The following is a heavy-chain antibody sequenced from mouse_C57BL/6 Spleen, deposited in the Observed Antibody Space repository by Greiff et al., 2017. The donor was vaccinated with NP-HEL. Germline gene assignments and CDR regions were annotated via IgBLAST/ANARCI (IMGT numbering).Heavy chain of an antibody. CDR1: GYTFTSYW. CDR2: IDPSDSYT. D-gene: IGHD3-2*02. CDR3: AREETAQATFPFAY. V-gene: IGHV1-59*01. J-gene: IGHJ3*01. Sequence: QVQLQQPGAELVRPGTSVKLSCKASGYTFTSYWMHWVKQRPGQGLEWIGVIDPSDSYTNYNQKFKGKATLTVDTSSSTAYMQLSSLTSEDSSVYYCAREETAQATFPFAYRGQGTLVTVSA.